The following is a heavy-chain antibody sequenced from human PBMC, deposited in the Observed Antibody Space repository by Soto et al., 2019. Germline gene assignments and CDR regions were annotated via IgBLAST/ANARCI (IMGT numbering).Heavy chain of an antibody. Sequence: QVQLVQSGAEVKKPGASVKVSCKASGYTFTSYAMHWVRQAPGQRLEWMGWINAGNGNTKYSQKFQGRVTITRDTSASTAYMELSSLRSEDTALYYCASEYCGGDCYSAARYGLDVWGQGTTVTVSS. CDR1: GYTFTSYA. CDR3: ASEYCGGDCYSAARYGLDV. D-gene: IGHD2-21*02. CDR2: INAGNGNT. J-gene: IGHJ6*02. V-gene: IGHV1-3*01.